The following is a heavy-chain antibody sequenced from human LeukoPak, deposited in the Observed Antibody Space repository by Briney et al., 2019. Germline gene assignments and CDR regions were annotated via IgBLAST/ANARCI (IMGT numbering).Heavy chain of an antibody. J-gene: IGHJ5*02. CDR3: ARALRFFAHLFWFDP. CDR1: GYTFTIYG. CDR2: ISAYNGNT. Sequence: TVNLSCKASGYTFTIYGISWVRQAPAQGLEWMVWISAYNGNTNYAQKLQGRVTITADKSTSTAYMELSSLRSEDTAVYYCARALRFFAHLFWFDPWGQGTLVTVSS. D-gene: IGHD3-3*01. V-gene: IGHV1-18*01.